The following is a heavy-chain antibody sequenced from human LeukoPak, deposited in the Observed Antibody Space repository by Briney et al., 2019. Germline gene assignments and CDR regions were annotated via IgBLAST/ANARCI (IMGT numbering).Heavy chain of an antibody. CDR1: GYTFTSYA. J-gene: IGHJ4*02. CDR3: ARGDFSGSYYFFDY. Sequence: ASVKVSCKASGYTFTSYAMHWVRQAPGQRLEWMGWINAGNGNTKYSQKFQGRVTITRDKSASTAYMELSSLRSEDTAVYYCARGDFSGSYYFFDYWGQGTLVTVSS. V-gene: IGHV1-3*01. D-gene: IGHD1-26*01. CDR2: INAGNGNT.